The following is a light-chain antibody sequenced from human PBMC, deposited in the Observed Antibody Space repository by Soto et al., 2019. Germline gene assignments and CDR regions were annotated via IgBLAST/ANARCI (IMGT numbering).Light chain of an antibody. CDR1: LTVSTN. Sequence: DIVMTQSPATLSVSPGERATLSCRASLTVSTNLAWYQQKPGQAPRLLIYYASTRATGISARFSGSGSVKEFTLTINSVQSEDSAVYYCQQYNNWPPGATFGPGTKV. J-gene: IGKJ3*01. CDR2: YAS. V-gene: IGKV3-15*01. CDR3: QQYNNWPPGAT.